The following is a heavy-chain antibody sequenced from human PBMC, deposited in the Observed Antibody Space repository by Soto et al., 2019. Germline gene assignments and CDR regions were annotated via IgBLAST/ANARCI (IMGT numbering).Heavy chain of an antibody. CDR1: GFTFSNYA. CDR3: AKDGGWIQIWFEY. CDR2: ISGSGADT. Sequence: EVHLLESGGGLVQPGGSLRLSCAASGFTFSNYAMSWVRQAPGKGLEWVSSISGSGADTYYADSVKGRFTISRDNSKNTLYLQMASLRVEDTAVYYCAKDGGWIQIWFEYCGQGTPVTFSS. J-gene: IGHJ4*02. D-gene: IGHD5-18*01. V-gene: IGHV3-23*01.